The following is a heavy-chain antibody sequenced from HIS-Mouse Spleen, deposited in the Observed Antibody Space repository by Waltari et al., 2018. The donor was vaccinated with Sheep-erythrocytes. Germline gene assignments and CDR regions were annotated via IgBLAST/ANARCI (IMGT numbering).Heavy chain of an antibody. D-gene: IGHD4-17*01. CDR2: IIPILGIA. Sequence: QVQLVQSGAEVKKPGSSVKVSCKASGGTFSSYAISWVRQAPGQGLEWMGRIIPILGIANYAQKCQGRVTITADKSTSTAYMELSSLRSEDTAVYYCARVAAVTTYYFDYWGQGTLVTVSS. CDR1: GGTFSSYA. CDR3: ARVAAVTTYYFDY. V-gene: IGHV1-69*04. J-gene: IGHJ4*02.